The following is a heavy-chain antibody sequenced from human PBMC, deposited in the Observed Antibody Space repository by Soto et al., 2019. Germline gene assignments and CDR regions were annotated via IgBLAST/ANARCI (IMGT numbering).Heavy chain of an antibody. V-gene: IGHV4-30-4*01. Sequence: SETLSLTCTVSGGSISSGDYYWSWIRQPPGKGLEWIGYIYYSGSTYYNPSLKSRVTISVDTSKNQFSLKLSSVTAADTAVYYCARETSEYYYDSSGYPTGYLDAFDIWGQGAMVTVSS. CDR2: IYYSGST. D-gene: IGHD3-22*01. CDR3: ARETSEYYYDSSGYPTGYLDAFDI. CDR1: GGSISSGDYY. J-gene: IGHJ3*02.